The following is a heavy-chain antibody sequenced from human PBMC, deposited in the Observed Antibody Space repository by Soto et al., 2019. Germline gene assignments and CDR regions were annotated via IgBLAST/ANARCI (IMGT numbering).Heavy chain of an antibody. Sequence: EVQLVESGGGLVQPGRSLRLSCAASGFTFDDYAMHWVRQAPGKGLEWVSGISWNSGSIGYADSVKGRFTISRDNAKNSLYLQMNSLRAEDTDLYYCAKDLGMATRSFDYWGQGTLVTVSS. D-gene: IGHD5-12*01. CDR1: GFTFDDYA. CDR2: ISWNSGSI. J-gene: IGHJ4*02. V-gene: IGHV3-9*01. CDR3: AKDLGMATRSFDY.